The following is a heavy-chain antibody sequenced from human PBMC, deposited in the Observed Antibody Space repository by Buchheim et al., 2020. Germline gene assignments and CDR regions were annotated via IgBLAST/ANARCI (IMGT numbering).Heavy chain of an antibody. V-gene: IGHV3-48*01. CDR1: GFTFSSYS. J-gene: IGHJ6*02. Sequence: VQLVESGGGVVQPGGSLRLSCAASGFTFSSYSMNWVRQAPGEGLEWVSYISSASSTLYYADSVKGRFTISRDNAKNSLYLRMNSLRAEDTAVYYCARKRTDGMDVWGQGTT. CDR3: ARKRTDGMDV. CDR2: ISSASSTL.